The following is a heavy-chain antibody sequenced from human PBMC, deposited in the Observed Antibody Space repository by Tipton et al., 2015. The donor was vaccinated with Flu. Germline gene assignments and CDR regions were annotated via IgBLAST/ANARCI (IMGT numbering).Heavy chain of an antibody. CDR2: TYYRSKWYN. CDR3: ARGTGYCSSTSCFHGMDV. D-gene: IGHD2-2*01. V-gene: IGHV6-1*01. J-gene: IGHJ6*02. Sequence: GLVKPSQTLSLTCAISGDSVSSNSAAWNWIRQSPSRGLEWLGRTYYRSKWYNDYAVPVKSRITINPDTSKNQFSLQLNSVTPEDTAVYYCARGTGYCSSTSCFHGMDVWGQGTRVTVS. CDR1: GDSVSSNSAA.